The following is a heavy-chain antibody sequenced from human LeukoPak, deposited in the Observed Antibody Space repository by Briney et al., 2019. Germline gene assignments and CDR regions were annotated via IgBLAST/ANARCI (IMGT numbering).Heavy chain of an antibody. CDR1: GGSISSSNW. Sequence: PSGTLSLTCAVSGGSISSSNWWSWVRQPPGKGLEWIGYIYYSGSTNYNPSLKSRVTISVDTSKNQFSLKLSSVTAADTAVYYCARQRDYSSGPFFDYWGQGTLVTVSS. V-gene: IGHV4-4*02. CDR3: ARQRDYSSGPFFDY. CDR2: IYYSGST. J-gene: IGHJ4*02. D-gene: IGHD6-19*01.